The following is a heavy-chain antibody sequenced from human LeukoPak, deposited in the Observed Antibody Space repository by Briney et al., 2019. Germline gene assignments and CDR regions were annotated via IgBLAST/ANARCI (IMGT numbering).Heavy chain of an antibody. Sequence: PGGSLTLSCAASGFTFSSYAMSWVRQAPGEGLERVSVISGSGGTSYYADSVEGRFTISRDNSKNTLYLQMSSLRAEDTAVYYCAKDRCSTMSCPLDYWGQGILVTVSS. J-gene: IGHJ4*02. CDR2: ISGSGGTS. D-gene: IGHD2-2*01. V-gene: IGHV3-23*01. CDR3: AKDRCSTMSCPLDY. CDR1: GFTFSSYA.